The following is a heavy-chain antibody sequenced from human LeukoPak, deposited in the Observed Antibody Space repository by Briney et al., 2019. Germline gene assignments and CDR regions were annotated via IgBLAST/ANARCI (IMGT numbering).Heavy chain of an antibody. Sequence: ASVKVSCKASGYTFTSYAMHWVRQAPGQRLEWMGWIGAYNGNTNYAQKLQGRVTMTTDTSTSTAYMELRSLRSDDTAVYYCARPLGVRYYYYGMDVWGQGTTVTVSS. CDR2: IGAYNGNT. CDR1: GYTFTSYA. J-gene: IGHJ6*02. D-gene: IGHD3-16*01. CDR3: ARPLGVRYYYYGMDV. V-gene: IGHV1-18*01.